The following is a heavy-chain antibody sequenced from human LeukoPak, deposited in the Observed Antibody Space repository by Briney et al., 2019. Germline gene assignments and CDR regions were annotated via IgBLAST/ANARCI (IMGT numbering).Heavy chain of an antibody. CDR3: ARVSDGYNYGY. CDR2: INHSGST. Sequence: SETLSLTCAVYGGSFSGYYWSWIRQPPGKGLEWIGEINHSGSTNYNPSLKSRVTISVDTSKNQFSLKLSSVTAADTAVYYCARVSDGYNYGYWGQGTLVTVSS. J-gene: IGHJ4*02. CDR1: GGSFSGYY. D-gene: IGHD5-24*01. V-gene: IGHV4-34*01.